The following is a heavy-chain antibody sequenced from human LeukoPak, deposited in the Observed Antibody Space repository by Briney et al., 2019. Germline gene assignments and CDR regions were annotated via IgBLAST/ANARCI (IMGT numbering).Heavy chain of an antibody. D-gene: IGHD5-18*01. CDR3: ATDTYSYGYYFDY. CDR2: IYSSGST. V-gene: IGHV4-4*07. J-gene: IGHJ4*02. CDR1: GGSISSYY. Sequence: SETLSLTCTVSGGSISSYYWSWIRQPARKGLEWIGRIYSSGSTNYNPSLKSRVTMSVDTSKNQFSLKLSSVTAADTAVYYCATDTYSYGYYFDYWGQGTLVTVSS.